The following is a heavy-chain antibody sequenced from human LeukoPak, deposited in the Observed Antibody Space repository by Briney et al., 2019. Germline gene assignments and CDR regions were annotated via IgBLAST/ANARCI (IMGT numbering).Heavy chain of an antibody. CDR2: ISSSSSFI. D-gene: IGHD1-14*01. V-gene: IGHV3-21*01. CDR1: GFTFSSYT. Sequence: GGSLRLSCTASGFTFSSYTMNWVRQAPGKGLEWVSSISSSSSFIYYADSVEGRFTISRDNAKNSLYLQMNSLRAEDTAVYYCARGSNPDYWGQGTLVTVSS. CDR3: ARGSNPDY. J-gene: IGHJ4*02.